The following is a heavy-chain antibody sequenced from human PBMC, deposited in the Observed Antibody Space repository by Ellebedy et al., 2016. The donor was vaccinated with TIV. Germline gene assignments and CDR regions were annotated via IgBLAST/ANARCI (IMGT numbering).Heavy chain of an antibody. V-gene: IGHV5-51*01. CDR2: IYPGDSETIT. D-gene: IGHD5-18*01. CDR1: GYSFTTYW. CDR3: ARQDTVDTAMFSN. J-gene: IGHJ4*02. Sequence: PGGSLRLSCKGSGYSFTTYWIGWVRQMPGIGLQWMGIIYPGDSETITRYSPSFQGHVTISVDNSINTAYLQWSSLKASDTAMYYCARQDTVDTAMFSNWGQGTLVTVSS.